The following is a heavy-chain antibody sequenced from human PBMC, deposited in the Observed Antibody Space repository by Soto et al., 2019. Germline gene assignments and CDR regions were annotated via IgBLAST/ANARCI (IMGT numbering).Heavy chain of an antibody. CDR3: ARERASLRFLLNY. J-gene: IGHJ4*02. CDR1: GFTFSSYA. D-gene: IGHD4-17*01. V-gene: IGHV3-30-3*01. Sequence: PGGSLRLSCAASGFTFSSYAMHWVRQAPGKGLEWVAVISYDGSNKYYADSVKGRFTISRDNSKNTLYLQMNSLRAEDTAVYYCARERASLRFLLNYWGQGTLVTVSS. CDR2: ISYDGSNK.